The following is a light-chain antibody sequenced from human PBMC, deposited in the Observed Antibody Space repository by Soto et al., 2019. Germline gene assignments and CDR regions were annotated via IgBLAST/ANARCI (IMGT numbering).Light chain of an antibody. J-gene: IGLJ1*01. CDR1: SNDIGAFNY. CDR2: EVS. V-gene: IGLV2-14*01. Sequence: QSVLTQPASVSGSPGQSITISCTGTSNDIGAFNYVSWYQQHPGKAPTLMISEVSNRPSGVSNRFSGSKSGNTASLTISGLPAEDEADYYCSSYTVISTLVFGTGTKVTVL. CDR3: SSYTVISTLV.